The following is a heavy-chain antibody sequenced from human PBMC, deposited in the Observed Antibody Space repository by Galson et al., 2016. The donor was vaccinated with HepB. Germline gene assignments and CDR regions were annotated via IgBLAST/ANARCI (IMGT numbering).Heavy chain of an antibody. V-gene: IGHV3-7*03. CDR2: IKQDGTEK. CDR1: AFTFRSFW. J-gene: IGHJ4*02. D-gene: IGHD6-19*01. Sequence: SLRLSCAASAFTFRSFWMSWVRQAPGKGLEWVANIKQDGTEKYYMDSVKGRFTISRDNAKNSLYLQMNSLRADDTAVYYCARDRGYSGWSYFDYGGQGTLVTVSS. CDR3: ARDRGYSGWSYFDY.